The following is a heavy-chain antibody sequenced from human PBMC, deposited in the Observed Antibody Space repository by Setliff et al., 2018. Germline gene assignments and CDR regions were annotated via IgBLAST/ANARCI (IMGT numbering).Heavy chain of an antibody. D-gene: IGHD3-3*01. CDR3: ARDGSSVIRFLEWSHKDYYYMDV. Sequence: ASVKVSCKASGYTFTSYDINWVRQATGQGLEWMGWMNPNSGNTSYARKFEGRVTVTRDTSISTAYMELSRLRYDDTAIYYCARDGSSVIRFLEWSHKDYYYMDVWGKGTTVTVSS. CDR2: MNPNSGNT. V-gene: IGHV1-8*02. CDR1: GYTFTSYD. J-gene: IGHJ6*03.